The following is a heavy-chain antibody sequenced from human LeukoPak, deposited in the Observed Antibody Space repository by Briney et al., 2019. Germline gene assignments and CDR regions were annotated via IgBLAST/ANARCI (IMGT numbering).Heavy chain of an antibody. CDR3: ARDLGTPFYSSGWYSDY. J-gene: IGHJ4*02. V-gene: IGHV3-21*01. D-gene: IGHD6-19*01. CDR2: ISSSSSYI. Sequence: GGSLRLSCAASGFTFSSYSMNWVRQAPGKGLEWVSSISSSSSYIYYADSVKGRFTISRDNAKNSLYLQMNSLRAEDTAVYYCARDLGTPFYSSGWYSDYWGQGTLVTVSS. CDR1: GFTFSSYS.